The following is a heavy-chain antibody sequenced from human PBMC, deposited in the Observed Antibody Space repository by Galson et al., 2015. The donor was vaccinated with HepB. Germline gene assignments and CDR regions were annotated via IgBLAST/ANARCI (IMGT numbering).Heavy chain of an antibody. CDR2: INPNSGGT. V-gene: IGHV1-2*06. CDR3: ARVYYYYDSSGYYRQIEDY. J-gene: IGHJ4*02. Sequence: SVKVSCKASGYTFTGYYMHWVRQAPGQGLEWMGRINPNSGGTNYAQKFQGRVTMTRDTSISTAYMELSRLRSDDTAVYYCARVYYYYDSSGYYRQIEDYWGQGTLVTVSS. CDR1: GYTFTGYY. D-gene: IGHD3-22*01.